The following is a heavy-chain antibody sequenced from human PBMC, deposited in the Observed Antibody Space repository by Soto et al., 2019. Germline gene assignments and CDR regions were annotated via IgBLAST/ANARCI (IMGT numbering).Heavy chain of an antibody. V-gene: IGHV4-39*07. CDR1: GGSISSSTYY. D-gene: IGHD1-7*01. CDR3: AREGLTGTIGLYYYYGMDV. J-gene: IGHJ6*02. CDR2: DYYGGST. Sequence: SETLSLTCIVSGGSISSSTYYWGWIRQPPGKGLEWIGNDYYGGSTYYNPSLKSRVTISVDTSKNQFSLKLSSVTAADTAVYYCAREGLTGTIGLYYYYGMDVWSQGTTVTVSS.